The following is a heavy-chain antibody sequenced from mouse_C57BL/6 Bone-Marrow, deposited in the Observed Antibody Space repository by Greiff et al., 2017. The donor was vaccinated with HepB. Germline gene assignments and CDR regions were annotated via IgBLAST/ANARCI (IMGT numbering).Heavy chain of an antibody. CDR2: IRSKSNNYAT. V-gene: IGHV10-1*01. CDR1: GFSFNTYA. D-gene: IGHD2-1*01. CDR3: VTGLLGWYYDV. Sequence: EVLVVVSGGGLVQPKGSLKLSCAASGFSFNTYAMNWVCQAPGKGLAWVARIRSKSNNYATYYADSVKDRFTISRDDSESMLYLQMNNLKTEDTAMYYCVTGLLGWYYDVWGTGTTVTVSS. J-gene: IGHJ1*03.